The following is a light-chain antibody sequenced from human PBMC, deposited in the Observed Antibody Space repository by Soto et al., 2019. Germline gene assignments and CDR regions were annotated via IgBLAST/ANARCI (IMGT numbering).Light chain of an antibody. CDR1: SSNIGIKT. V-gene: IGLV1-44*01. CDR2: SNN. CDR3: AAWDDSLNGLV. Sequence: QSVLTQPPSASGTPGQRVTLSCSGSSSNIGIKTVNWYQQLPGTAPKLLIYSNNQRPSGVPDRFSGSKSGTSASLAISGLQSEDEADYHCAAWDDSLNGLVFGGGTKLTVL. J-gene: IGLJ3*02.